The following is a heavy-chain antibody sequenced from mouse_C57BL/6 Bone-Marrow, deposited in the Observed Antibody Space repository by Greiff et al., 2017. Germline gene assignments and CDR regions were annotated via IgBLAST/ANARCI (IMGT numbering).Heavy chain of an antibody. Sequence: QVTLKESGPGILQSSQTLSLTCSFSGFSLSTSGMGVSWIRQPSGKGLEWLAHIYCDADKRYNPSLKSRLTISKDTSRNQVFLKITSVDTADTATYYGARSGGDYDRDFDYWGQGTTLTVSS. CDR3: ARSGGDYDRDFDY. D-gene: IGHD2-4*01. V-gene: IGHV8-12*01. CDR2: IYCDADK. J-gene: IGHJ2*01. CDR1: GFSLSTSGMG.